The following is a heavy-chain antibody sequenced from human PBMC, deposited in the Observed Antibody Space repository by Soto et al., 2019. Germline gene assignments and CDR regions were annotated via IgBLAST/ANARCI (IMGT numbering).Heavy chain of an antibody. Sequence: ASVKVSCKASGYTFTGYYMHWVRQAPGQGLEWMGWINPNSGGTNYAQKFQGWVTMTRDTSISTAYMELSRLRSDDTAVYYCARGDYSSSWYLNWFDPWGQGTQVTVSS. V-gene: IGHV1-2*04. D-gene: IGHD6-13*01. CDR1: GYTFTGYY. CDR3: ARGDYSSSWYLNWFDP. J-gene: IGHJ5*02. CDR2: INPNSGGT.